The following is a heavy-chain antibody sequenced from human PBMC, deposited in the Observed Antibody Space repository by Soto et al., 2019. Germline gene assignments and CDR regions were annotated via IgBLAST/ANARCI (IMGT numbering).Heavy chain of an antibody. CDR1: GGFISSYY. D-gene: IGHD3-10*01. CDR2: IYYSGST. Sequence: SETLSLTCTVSGGFISSYYWSWIRQPPGKGLEWIGYIYYSGSTNYNPSLKSRVTISVDTSKNQFSLKLSSVTAADTAVYYCARRYGVAFDIWGQGTMVTVS. J-gene: IGHJ3*02. CDR3: ARRYGVAFDI. V-gene: IGHV4-59*08.